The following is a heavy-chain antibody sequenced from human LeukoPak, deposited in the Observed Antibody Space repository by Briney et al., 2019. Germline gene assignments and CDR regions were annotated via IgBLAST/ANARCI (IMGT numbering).Heavy chain of an antibody. V-gene: IGHV1-69*05. D-gene: IGHD6-19*01. Sequence: PVKASCKPSGGTFSSYAISWGRQAPGQGLEWRGGSIPIFGRANYAQKFQGRGTSTTDESTGTAYMGLSGLRSEATAVYSCARAQSSSGWYDAFDYWGQGTLVTVSS. CDR2: SIPIFGRA. J-gene: IGHJ4*02. CDR1: GGTFSSYA. CDR3: ARAQSSSGWYDAFDY.